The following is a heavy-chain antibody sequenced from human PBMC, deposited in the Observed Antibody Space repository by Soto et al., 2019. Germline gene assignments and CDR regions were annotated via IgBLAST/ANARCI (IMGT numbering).Heavy chain of an antibody. D-gene: IGHD1-26*01. CDR3: ARKGGYYYGLDV. CDR1: GFSLNNGRMG. CDR2: IFSNDEK. Sequence: QVTLKESGPVLVKPTETLTLTCTVSGFSLNNGRMGVSWIRQPPGKALEWLAHIFSNDEKSYSTSLKSRLNISKVTSKGQVVLTMTNMEPVDTATYYCARKGGYYYGLDVWGQGTTVTISS. V-gene: IGHV2-26*01. J-gene: IGHJ6*02.